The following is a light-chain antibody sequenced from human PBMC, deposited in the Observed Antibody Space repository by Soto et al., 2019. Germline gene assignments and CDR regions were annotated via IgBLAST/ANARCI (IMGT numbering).Light chain of an antibody. CDR3: QQIHSVSSYT. V-gene: IGKV1-39*01. Sequence: DIQMTQSPSSLSASVGDRVTITCRASQNIRNYLNWYQQRPGKAPNLLVYAASNLRSGVPSRFSGSGSGTDFTLTISSLQPEDFASYYCQQIHSVSSYTFGQGTRVDI. CDR2: AAS. J-gene: IGKJ2*01. CDR1: QNIRNY.